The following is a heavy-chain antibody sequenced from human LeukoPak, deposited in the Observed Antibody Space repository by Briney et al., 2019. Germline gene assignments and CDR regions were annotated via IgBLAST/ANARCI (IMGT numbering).Heavy chain of an antibody. CDR2: IYYAGAT. D-gene: IGHD6-13*01. CDR1: GGSISSSNYY. Sequence: PSETLSLTCTVSGGSISSSNYYWAWIRQPPGKGLEWIATIYYAGATQYNPSLKSRATISVDTSKDQFSLKMSSVTAADTAVYYCARPVLAAAGLDGFDYWGPGTLVTVSS. J-gene: IGHJ4*02. V-gene: IGHV4-39*07. CDR3: ARPVLAAAGLDGFDY.